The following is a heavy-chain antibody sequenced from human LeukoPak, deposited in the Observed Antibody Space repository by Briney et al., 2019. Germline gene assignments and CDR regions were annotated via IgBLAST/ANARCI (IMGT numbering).Heavy chain of an antibody. D-gene: IGHD3-3*01. J-gene: IGHJ4*02. CDR2: ISWDGGST. CDR1: GFTFDDYA. Sequence: GGSLRLSCAASGFTFDDYAMHWVRQAPGKGLEWVSLISWDGGSTYYADSVKGRFTISRDNSKNSLHLQMNSLRAEDTALYYCAKGYDFWSGFDYWGQGTLVTVSS. CDR3: AKGYDFWSGFDY. V-gene: IGHV3-43D*03.